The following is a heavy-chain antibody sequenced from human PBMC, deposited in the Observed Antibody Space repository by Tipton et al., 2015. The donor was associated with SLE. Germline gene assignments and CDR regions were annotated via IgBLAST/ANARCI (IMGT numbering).Heavy chain of an antibody. CDR2: IYYSGST. J-gene: IGHJ4*02. Sequence: LRLSCTVSGGSISSYYWSWIRQPPGKGLEWIGYIYYSGSTNYNPSLKRRVAISVDTSKNQFSLKLSSGTAADPAVYYWARWAGPTVNFDYWGQGTLVTVSS. D-gene: IGHD4-11*01. CDR1: GGSISSYY. CDR3: ARWAGPTVNFDY. V-gene: IGHV4-59*01.